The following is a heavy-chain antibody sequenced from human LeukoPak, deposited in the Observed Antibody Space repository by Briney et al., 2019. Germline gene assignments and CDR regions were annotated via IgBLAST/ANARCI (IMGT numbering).Heavy chain of an antibody. J-gene: IGHJ3*02. CDR1: GFTFSSYG. CDR2: ISGRGAYT. V-gene: IGHV3-23*01. D-gene: IGHD3-10*01. Sequence: GGSLRLSCAASGFTFSSYGMSWVRQAPGKGLEWVSAISGRGAYTSYASSVKGRFTISRDNSKNTLYLQMNSLRAEDTAVYYCAKELQTYDSGSYFDDAFDIWGQGTMVTVSS. CDR3: AKELQTYDSGSYFDDAFDI.